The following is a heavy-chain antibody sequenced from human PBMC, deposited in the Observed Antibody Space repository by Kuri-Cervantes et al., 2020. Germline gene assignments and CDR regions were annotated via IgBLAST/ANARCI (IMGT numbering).Heavy chain of an antibody. V-gene: IGHV1-46*01. CDR2: INPSGGST. D-gene: IGHD6-19*01. Sequence: ASVKVSCKASGYTFTSYYMHWVRQAPGQGLEWMGIINPSGGSTSYAQKFQGRVTMTRDTSTSTVYTELSSLRSEDTAVYYCAREIPPGIAVAGTLDYWGQGTLVTVSS. CDR1: GYTFTSYY. CDR3: AREIPPGIAVAGTLDY. J-gene: IGHJ4*02.